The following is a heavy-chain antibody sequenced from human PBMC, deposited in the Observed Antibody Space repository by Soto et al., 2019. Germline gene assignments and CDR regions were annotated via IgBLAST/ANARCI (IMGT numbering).Heavy chain of an antibody. Sequence: GGSLRLSCAASGFTFSDYYMNWIRQAPGKGLEWVSYISSGAITIYYADSVKGRFTISRDNAKNSLYLQMNSLRAEDTAVYYCAGQYSSSSVEFWGQGTLVNVSS. CDR2: ISSGAITI. D-gene: IGHD6-6*01. J-gene: IGHJ4*02. V-gene: IGHV3-11*01. CDR1: GFTFSDYY. CDR3: AGQYSSSSVEF.